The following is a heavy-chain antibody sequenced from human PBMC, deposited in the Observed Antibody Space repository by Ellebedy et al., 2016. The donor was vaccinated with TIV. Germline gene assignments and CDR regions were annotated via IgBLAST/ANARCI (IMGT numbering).Heavy chain of an antibody. CDR3: ARDQASRGVIIY. J-gene: IGHJ4*02. Sequence: GESLKISCAASGFTFSSYWMHWVHQVPGKRLVWVSRINSDGTTTTYADSVKGRFTISRDNAKNTLYLQMNSLRAEDTAVYYCARDQASRGVIIYWGQGTLVTVSS. CDR2: INSDGTTT. CDR1: GFTFSSYW. D-gene: IGHD3-10*01. V-gene: IGHV3-74*03.